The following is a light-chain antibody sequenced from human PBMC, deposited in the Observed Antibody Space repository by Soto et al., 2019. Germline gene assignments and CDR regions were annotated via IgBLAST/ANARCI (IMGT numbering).Light chain of an antibody. CDR1: QSVSSY. Sequence: EIVLTQSPATLSLSPGERATLSCRASQSVSSYLAWYQHIPGQAPRLLIVSSSRRPTDVPARFSGSGSGTDFTLTISSLQSEDSAFYYCQQYNNLPPTFGQGTKVEVK. CDR3: QQYNNLPPT. CDR2: SSS. J-gene: IGKJ1*01. V-gene: IGKV3-11*01.